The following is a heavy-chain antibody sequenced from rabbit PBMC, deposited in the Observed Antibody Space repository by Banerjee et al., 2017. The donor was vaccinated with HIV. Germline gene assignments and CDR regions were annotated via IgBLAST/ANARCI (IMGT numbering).Heavy chain of an antibody. J-gene: IGHJ4*01. D-gene: IGHD4-1*01. CDR3: ARDLAGVIGWNFNL. V-gene: IGHV1S45*01. Sequence: QEQLEESGGDLVKPEGSLTLTCTASGFSFSNKYVMCWVRQAPGKGLEWIACINGGSSGSTYYASWAKGRFTISKTSSTTVTLQMTSLTAADTATYFCARDLAGVIGWNFNLWGQGTLVTVS. CDR1: GFSFSNKYV. CDR2: INGGSSGST.